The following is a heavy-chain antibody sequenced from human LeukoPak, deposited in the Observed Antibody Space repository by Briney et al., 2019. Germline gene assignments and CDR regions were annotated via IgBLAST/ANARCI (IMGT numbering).Heavy chain of an antibody. J-gene: IGHJ4*02. CDR2: ISSSSSYT. D-gene: IGHD3-10*01. CDR3: TRGRARGGVFDY. V-gene: IGHV3-11*05. Sequence: GGSLRLSCAASGFTFSDYYMSWIRQAPGKGLEWVSYISSSSSYTNYADSVKGRFTISRDNAKNSLYLQMNSLRAEDTAVYYCTRGRARGGVFDYWGQGTLVTVSS. CDR1: GFTFSDYY.